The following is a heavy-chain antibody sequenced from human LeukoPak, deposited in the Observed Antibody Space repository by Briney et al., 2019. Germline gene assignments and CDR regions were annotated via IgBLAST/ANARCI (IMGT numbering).Heavy chain of an antibody. V-gene: IGHV3-48*04. CDR3: AELGITMIGGV. CDR2: ISSSGSTI. Sequence: GGSLRLSCAASGFTFSAYGMHWVRQAPGKGLEWVSYISSSGSTIYYADSVKGRFTISRDNAKNSLYLQMNSLRAEDTAVYYCAELGITMIGGVWGKGTTVTISS. J-gene: IGHJ6*04. D-gene: IGHD3-10*02. CDR1: GFTFSAYG.